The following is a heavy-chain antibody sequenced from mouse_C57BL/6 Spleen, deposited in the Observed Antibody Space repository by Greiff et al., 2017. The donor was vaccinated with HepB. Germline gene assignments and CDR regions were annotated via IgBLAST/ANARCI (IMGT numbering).Heavy chain of an antibody. CDR3: ARCPRTTVVRYWYFDV. J-gene: IGHJ1*03. Sequence: VQLQQSGPELVKPGASVKMSCKASGYTFTDYNMHWVKQSHGKSLEWIGYINPNNGGTSYNQKFKGKATLTVNKSSSTAYMELRSLTSEDSAAYYCARCPRTTVVRYWYFDVWGTGTTVTVSS. D-gene: IGHD1-1*01. CDR2: INPNNGGT. V-gene: IGHV1-22*01. CDR1: GYTFTDYN.